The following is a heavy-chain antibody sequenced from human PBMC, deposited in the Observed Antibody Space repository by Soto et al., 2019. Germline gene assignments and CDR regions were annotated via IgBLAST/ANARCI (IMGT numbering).Heavy chain of an antibody. D-gene: IGHD3-22*01. Sequence: GGSLRLSFAASGFTFSSYSLSWVRPAPGKGLEVVSAISGSGGSTYYADSVKGRFTSSRDNSKNPRYLQMNSLRAQDTGVYYGATLPMFNSSGYRDGAFDIWGEGTMVTDSS. CDR2: ISGSGGST. CDR3: ATLPMFNSSGYRDGAFDI. CDR1: GFTFSSYS. J-gene: IGHJ3*02. V-gene: IGHV3-23*01.